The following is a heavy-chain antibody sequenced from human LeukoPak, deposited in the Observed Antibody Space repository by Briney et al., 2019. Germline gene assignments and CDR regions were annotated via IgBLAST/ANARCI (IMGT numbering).Heavy chain of an antibody. J-gene: IGHJ4*02. V-gene: IGHV4-39*01. CDR2: IYYTGNT. D-gene: IGHD3/OR15-3a*01. Sequence: SETLSLTCTVSGVSISSSNSYWGWIRQPPGKGLEWIGSIYYTGNTYYNASLKSRVTISIDTSKNRISLRLTSVTATDTAMYYCARQTGSGLFTLPGGQGTLVTVSS. CDR1: GVSISSSNSY. CDR3: ARQTGSGLFTLP.